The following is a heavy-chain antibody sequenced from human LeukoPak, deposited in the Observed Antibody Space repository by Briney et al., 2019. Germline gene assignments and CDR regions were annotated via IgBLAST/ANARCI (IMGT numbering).Heavy chain of an antibody. Sequence: SVKVSCKASGGTFSSYAISWVRQAPGQGLKWMGGIIPIFGTANYSQKFQGRVTITADESTSTAYMELSSLRSEDTAVYYCAKNSVRYTSRRANYYGMDVWGQGTTVTVSS. CDR1: GGTFSSYA. CDR3: AKNSVRYTSRRANYYGMDV. D-gene: IGHD1-14*01. CDR2: IIPIFGTA. V-gene: IGHV1-69*01. J-gene: IGHJ6*02.